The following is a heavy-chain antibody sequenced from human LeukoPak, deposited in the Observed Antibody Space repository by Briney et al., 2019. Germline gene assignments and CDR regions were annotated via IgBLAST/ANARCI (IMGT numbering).Heavy chain of an antibody. V-gene: IGHV3-15*01. CDR1: GFTFSDAW. Sequence: GGSLRLSCAASGFTFSDAWMNWVRQTPGKGLEWVGRIKSKTDGGTTDYAAPVKGRFTISRDDSKNTLYLQMNSLKTEDTAVYYCTTGSYSRGYSGYDAYWGQGTLVTVSS. D-gene: IGHD5-12*01. CDR2: IKSKTDGGTT. J-gene: IGHJ4*02. CDR3: TTGSYSRGYSGYDAY.